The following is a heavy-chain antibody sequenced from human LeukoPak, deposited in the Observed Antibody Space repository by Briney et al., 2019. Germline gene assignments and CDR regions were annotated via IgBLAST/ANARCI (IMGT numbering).Heavy chain of an antibody. V-gene: IGHV3-11*03. CDR1: GFTFSDYY. Sequence: PGGSLRLSCAASGFTFSDYYMTWIRQAPGRGLEWISYINGSSSDTKYADSVKGRFTISRDNAKNSVYLLMNSLRAEDTAVYYCARRGTTYCSVDSCHPNWFDPWGQGTLVTVSS. J-gene: IGHJ5*02. D-gene: IGHD2-15*01. CDR3: ARRGTTYCSVDSCHPNWFDP. CDR2: INGSSSDT.